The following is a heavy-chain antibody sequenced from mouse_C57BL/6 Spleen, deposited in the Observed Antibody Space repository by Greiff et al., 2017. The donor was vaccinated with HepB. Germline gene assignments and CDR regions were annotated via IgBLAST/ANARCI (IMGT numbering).Heavy chain of an antibody. J-gene: IGHJ3*01. CDR3: TSYEGFAY. CDR2: IDPETGGT. CDR1: GYTFTDYE. D-gene: IGHD2-3*01. Sequence: VQLQESEAELVRPGASVTLSCKASGYTFTDYEMHWVKQTPVHGLEWIGAIDPETGGTAYNQKFKGKAILTADKSSSTAYMELRSLTSEDSAVYYCTSYEGFAYWGQGTLVTVSA. V-gene: IGHV1-15*01.